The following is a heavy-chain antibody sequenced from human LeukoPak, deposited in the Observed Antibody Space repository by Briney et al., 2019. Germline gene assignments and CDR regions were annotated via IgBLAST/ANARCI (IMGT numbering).Heavy chain of an antibody. D-gene: IGHD4-17*01. CDR3: ARHGDFPFTRYYYYMDV. CDR1: GGTFSSYA. J-gene: IGHJ6*03. CDR2: IIPIFGTA. V-gene: IGHV1-69*05. Sequence: SVKVSCKASGGTFSSYAISWVRQAPGQGLEWMGGIIPIFGTANYAQKFQGRVTITTDESTTTAYMELSSLRSEDTAVYYCARHGDFPFTRYYYYMDVWGKGTTVTVSS.